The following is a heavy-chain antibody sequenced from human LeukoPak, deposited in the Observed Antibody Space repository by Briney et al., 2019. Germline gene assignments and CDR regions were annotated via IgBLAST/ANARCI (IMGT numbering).Heavy chain of an antibody. V-gene: IGHV3-53*05. CDR2: IYSGGST. J-gene: IGHJ6*02. CDR3: AKCDRHSYYVMDV. CDR1: GFTDSNHS. Sequence: GGSLRLSCAASGFTDSNHSLSWVRQAPGKGLEWVSVIYSGGSTYYADSVKGRFTISRDNSKNTLYLQMNSLRAEDTAVYYCAKCDRHSYYVMDVWGQGTTVTVSS.